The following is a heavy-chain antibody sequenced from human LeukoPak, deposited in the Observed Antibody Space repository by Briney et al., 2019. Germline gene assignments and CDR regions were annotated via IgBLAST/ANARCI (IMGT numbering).Heavy chain of an antibody. CDR2: ISGSGSST. CDR1: GFTFSSYA. J-gene: IGHJ4*02. V-gene: IGHV3-23*01. CDR3: AKDLNPREAGATIDY. Sequence: GGSLRLSCAASGFTFSSYAMSWVRQAPGKGLEWVSAISGSGSSTYYADSVKGRFTISRDNSKNTLYLQMNSLRAEDTAVYHCAKDLNPREAGATIDYWGQGTLVTVSS. D-gene: IGHD1-26*01.